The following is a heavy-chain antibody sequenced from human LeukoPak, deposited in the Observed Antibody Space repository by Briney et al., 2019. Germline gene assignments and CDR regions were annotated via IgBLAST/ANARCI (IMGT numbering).Heavy chain of an antibody. CDR1: GFTFSSYD. Sequence: GGSLRLSCAASGFTFSSYDMHWVRQATGKGLGWVSVIATAGGTYYPGSVKGRFTISKENANNSLYLQMNSLRAGHTAVYCCARGLPGSSWAIDYWGQGTLVTVSS. CDR3: ARGLPGSSWAIDY. J-gene: IGHJ4*02. D-gene: IGHD6-13*01. CDR2: IATAGGT. V-gene: IGHV3-13*01.